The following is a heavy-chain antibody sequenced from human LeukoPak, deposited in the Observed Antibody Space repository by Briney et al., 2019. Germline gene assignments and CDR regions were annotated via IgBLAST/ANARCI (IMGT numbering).Heavy chain of an antibody. D-gene: IGHD5-24*01. CDR2: INHSGST. V-gene: IGHV4-34*01. CDR3: ARGRNNEMATSTRSPFDY. Sequence: KTSETLSLTCAVYGGSFSGYYWSWIRQPPGKGLEWIGEINHSGSTNYNPPLKSRVTISVDTSKNQFSLKLSSVTAADTAVYYCARGRNNEMATSTRSPFDYWGQGTLVAVSS. CDR1: GGSFSGYY. J-gene: IGHJ4*02.